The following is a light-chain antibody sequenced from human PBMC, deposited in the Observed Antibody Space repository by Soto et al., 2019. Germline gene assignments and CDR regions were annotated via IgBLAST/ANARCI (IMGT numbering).Light chain of an antibody. CDR3: QQYDNWPPLT. CDR2: GAS. J-gene: IGKJ4*01. V-gene: IGKV3-15*01. Sequence: EIVMTQSPATLSVSPGERATLSCRASQSVNSNLAWYQQKPGQAPRLLIYGASTRATGIPDRFSGSGSGTEFTLTISSLQSEDFALYYCQQYDNWPPLTFGGRTKVEIK. CDR1: QSVNSN.